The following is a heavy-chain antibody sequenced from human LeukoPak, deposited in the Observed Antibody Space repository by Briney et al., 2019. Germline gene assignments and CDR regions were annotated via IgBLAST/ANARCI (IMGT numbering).Heavy chain of an antibody. V-gene: IGHV3-74*01. D-gene: IGHD3-22*01. Sequence: GGSLRLSCAAFGFTFSSYWMHWVRQAPGKGLVWVSRINTDGSSTSYADSVKGRFTISRDNAKNTLYLQMNSLRAEDTAVYYCARHLQAYYYDSSGYLWGQGTLVTVSS. CDR2: INTDGSST. CDR3: ARHLQAYYYDSSGYL. J-gene: IGHJ4*02. CDR1: GFTFSSYW.